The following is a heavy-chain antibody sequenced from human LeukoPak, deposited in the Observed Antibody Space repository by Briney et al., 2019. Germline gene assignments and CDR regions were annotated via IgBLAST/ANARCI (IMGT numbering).Heavy chain of an antibody. CDR1: GGSISSYY. CDR3: AGHHPRNTVDF. J-gene: IGHJ4*02. CDR2: ISDIGSI. Sequence: DPSETLPLTCTVSGGSISSYYWSWIRQPPGKGLEWIAYISDIGSINYNPSLKSRVTISLETSKNQFSLKLSSVTAADTAVYYCAGHHPRNTVDFWGQGTLVTVSS. V-gene: IGHV4-59*08. D-gene: IGHD2/OR15-2a*01.